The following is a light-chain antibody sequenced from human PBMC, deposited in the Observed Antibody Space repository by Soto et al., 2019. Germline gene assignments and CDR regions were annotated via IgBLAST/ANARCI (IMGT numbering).Light chain of an antibody. V-gene: IGKV3-20*01. CDR1: QSVSSSY. CDR2: GAS. Sequence: ELMLTQSPGTLSLSPGERATLSCSASQSVSSSYLAWYQQKPGQAPRLLIYGASSRATGIPDRFSGSGSGTDFTLTISRLEPEDFAVYYCQQYGSSPTWTFGQGTKVDIK. CDR3: QQYGSSPTWT. J-gene: IGKJ1*01.